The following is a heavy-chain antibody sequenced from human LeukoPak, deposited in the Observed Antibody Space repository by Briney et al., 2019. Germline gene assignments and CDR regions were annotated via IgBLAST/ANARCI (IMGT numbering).Heavy chain of an antibody. CDR3: ARVPYYDSSGYFRLAFDI. V-gene: IGHV1-46*01. CDR1: GYTFTGYY. J-gene: IGHJ3*02. CDR2: INPSGGST. D-gene: IGHD3-22*01. Sequence: ASVKVSCKASGYTFTGYYMHWVRQAPGQGLEWMGIINPSGGSTSYAQKFQGRVTMTRDMSTSTVYMELSSLRSEDTAVYYCARVPYYDSSGYFRLAFDIWGQGTMVTVSS.